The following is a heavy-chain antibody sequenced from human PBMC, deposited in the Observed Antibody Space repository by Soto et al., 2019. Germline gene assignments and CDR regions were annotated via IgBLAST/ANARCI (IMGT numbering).Heavy chain of an antibody. CDR2: IIPILGIA. D-gene: IGHD2-2*01. V-gene: IGHV1-69*08. CDR3: ARDVPEMPENY. J-gene: IGHJ4*02. CDR1: GGTFSSYT. Sequence: QVQLVQSGAEVKKPGSSVKVSCKASGGTFSSYTISWVRQAPGQGLEWMGRIIPILGIANYAQKFQGRVTITTDKSTSTAYMELSSLRSEDTAVYYWARDVPEMPENYWGQGTLVTVSS.